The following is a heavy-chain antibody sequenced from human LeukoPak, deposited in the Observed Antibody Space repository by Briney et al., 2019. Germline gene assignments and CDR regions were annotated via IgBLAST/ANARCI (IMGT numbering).Heavy chain of an antibody. CDR2: ISGRSSTI. Sequence: GGSLRLSCAASGFTFSDYSMNWVRQAPGKGLEWVSYISGRSSTIYYADSVKGRFTISRDNAKKSLYLQMNSLRVEDTAVYYCARDERGGYSYGLGFDYWGQGTLVTVSS. CDR3: ARDERGGYSYGLGFDY. J-gene: IGHJ4*02. D-gene: IGHD5-18*01. CDR1: GFTFSDYS. V-gene: IGHV3-48*04.